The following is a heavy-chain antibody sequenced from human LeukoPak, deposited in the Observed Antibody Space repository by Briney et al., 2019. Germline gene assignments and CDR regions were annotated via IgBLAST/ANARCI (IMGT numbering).Heavy chain of an antibody. CDR3: ARQTGAGLFILP. J-gene: IGHJ4*02. V-gene: IGHV4-39*01. Sequence: SETLSLTCAVSGDSISTSNSYWGWIRRPPGKGLEWVGSIYYSGNTYYSPSLKSRVTISVDTSKNQFSLKLTSVTAADTAVYYCARQTGAGLFILPGGQGTLVTVSS. CDR1: GDSISTSNSY. D-gene: IGHD3-3*01. CDR2: IYYSGNT.